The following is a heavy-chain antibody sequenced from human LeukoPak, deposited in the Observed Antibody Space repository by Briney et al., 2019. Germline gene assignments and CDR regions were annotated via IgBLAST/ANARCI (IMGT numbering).Heavy chain of an antibody. CDR1: GFTFSNYW. CDR2: INSDASVT. V-gene: IGHV3-74*01. J-gene: IGHJ6*04. Sequence: GGSLRLSCAASGFTFSNYWMHWVRQTPGKGLVWVSRINSDASVTTYADSVKGRFTISRDNAKNTLYLQMNSLRAEDTAVYYCARDGPHCSSTSCYSMDVWGKGTTVTVSS. CDR3: ARDGPHCSSTSCYSMDV. D-gene: IGHD2-2*01.